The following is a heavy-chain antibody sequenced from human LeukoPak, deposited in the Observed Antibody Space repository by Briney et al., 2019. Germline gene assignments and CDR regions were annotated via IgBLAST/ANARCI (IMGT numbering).Heavy chain of an antibody. V-gene: IGHV4-59*01. CDR2: NSYSGNT. CDR3: ARAGSGWSFDY. J-gene: IGHJ4*02. D-gene: IGHD6-19*01. CDR1: GGSISTYY. Sequence: SETLSLTCTVSGGSISTYYWTWIRQPPGKGLEWIGYNSYSGNTNYNASLTSRVTISVDMSKNQFSLKLSSVTAADTAVYYCARAGSGWSFDYWGQGTLVTVSS.